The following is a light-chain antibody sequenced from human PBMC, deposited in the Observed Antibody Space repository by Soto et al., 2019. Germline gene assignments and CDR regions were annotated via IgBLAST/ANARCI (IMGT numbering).Light chain of an antibody. J-gene: IGLJ2*01. V-gene: IGLV1-51*01. Sequence: QSVLTQPPSVSAAPGQKVTISCSGSSSNIGINFVSWYQQLPGTAPKLLIYDNNKRPSGIPDRFSGSKSGTSATLGITGLQTGDEADYYCGTWDNSLISGLFGGGTKLTVL. CDR3: GTWDNSLISGL. CDR1: SSNIGINF. CDR2: DNN.